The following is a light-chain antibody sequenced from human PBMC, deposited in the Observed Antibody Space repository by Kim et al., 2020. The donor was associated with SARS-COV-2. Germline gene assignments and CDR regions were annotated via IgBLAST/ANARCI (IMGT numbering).Light chain of an antibody. Sequence: QSITISCTGTSSDVGGYNYVSWYQQHPGKAPKLMIYEVSNRPSGVSNRFSGSKSGNTASLTISGLQAEDEADYYCSSYTSSSTPVVFGGGTQLTVL. V-gene: IGLV2-14*01. CDR2: EVS. J-gene: IGLJ2*01. CDR1: SSDVGGYNY. CDR3: SSYTSSSTPVV.